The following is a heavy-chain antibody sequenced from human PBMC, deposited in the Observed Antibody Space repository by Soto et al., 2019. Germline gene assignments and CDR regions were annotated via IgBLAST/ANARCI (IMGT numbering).Heavy chain of an antibody. D-gene: IGHD2-2*01. CDR2: INPNSGGT. CDR3: ARESDLVVPAAESGFDP. V-gene: IGHV1-2*04. Sequence: ASVKVSCKASGYTFTGYYMHWVRQAPGQGLEWMGWINPNSGGTNYAQKFQGWVTMTRDTSISTAYMELSRLRSDDTAVYYCARESDLVVPAAESGFDPWGQGTLVTVSS. J-gene: IGHJ5*02. CDR1: GYTFTGYY.